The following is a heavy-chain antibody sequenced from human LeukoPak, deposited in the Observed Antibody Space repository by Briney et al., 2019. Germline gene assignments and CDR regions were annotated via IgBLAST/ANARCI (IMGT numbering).Heavy chain of an antibody. J-gene: IGHJ4*02. CDR2: IAYDGNNK. D-gene: IGHD3-22*01. Sequence: PGGSLRLSCAASGFTFSIYAMSWVRQAPGKGLEWVAVIAYDGNNKFYVDSVKGRFTISRDNSKNTLYLQMNSLRAEDTAVYYCARAYYYDTSATPDYWGQGTLVTVSS. V-gene: IGHV3-30*03. CDR3: ARAYYYDTSATPDY. CDR1: GFTFSIYA.